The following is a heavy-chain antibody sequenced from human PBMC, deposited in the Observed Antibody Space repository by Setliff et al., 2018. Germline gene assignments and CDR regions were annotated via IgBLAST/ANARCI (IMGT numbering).Heavy chain of an antibody. J-gene: IGHJ6*03. CDR2: VYSSVYSSGIT. V-gene: IGHV4-61*02. CDR1: GGSMSSGPNY. D-gene: IGHD1-1*01. Sequence: SETLSLTCTVSGGSMSSGPNYWGWIRQPAGRGLEWVGRVYSSVYSSGITSYNPSLKSRVTISMDTSKNQFSLGLTSVTAADTAVYYCAGESAGDESVRHLYYTDVWGRGTTVT. CDR3: AGESAGDESVRHLYYTDV.